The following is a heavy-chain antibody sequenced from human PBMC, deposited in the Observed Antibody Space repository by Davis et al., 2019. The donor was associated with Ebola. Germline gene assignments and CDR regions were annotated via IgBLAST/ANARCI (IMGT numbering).Heavy chain of an antibody. V-gene: IGHV3-23*01. CDR1: GFTFSSYA. CDR2: ISGSGGST. CDR3: AKVPPSTVTTGGMDV. J-gene: IGHJ6*02. Sequence: GESLKISCAASGFTFSSYAMSWVRQAPGKGLEWVSAISGSGGSTYYADSVKGRFTISRDNSKNTLYLQMNSLRAEDTAVYYCAKVPPSTVTTGGMDVWGQGTTVTVSS. D-gene: IGHD4-17*01.